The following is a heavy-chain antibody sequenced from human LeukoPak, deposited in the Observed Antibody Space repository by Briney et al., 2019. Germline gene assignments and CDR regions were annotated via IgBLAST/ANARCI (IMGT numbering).Heavy chain of an antibody. V-gene: IGHV3-15*01. CDR2: IKSNADGGTP. J-gene: IGHJ4*02. CDR1: GFSFMNAW. D-gene: IGHD2/OR15-2a*01. Sequence: KLGGSLRLSCAASGFSFMNAWMIWVRQAPGKGLEWVGRIKSNADGGTPDYAAPARGRFTISRDDSKNTLYLQMNSLKPEDTAVYYCTTFYHEYSPYWGRGTLVTVSS. CDR3: TTFYHEYSPY.